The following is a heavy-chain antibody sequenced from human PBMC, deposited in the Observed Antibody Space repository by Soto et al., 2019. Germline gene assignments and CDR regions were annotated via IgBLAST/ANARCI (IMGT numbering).Heavy chain of an antibody. D-gene: IGHD6-6*01. Sequence: EVQLLESGGGLVQPGGSLRLSCAASGFTFSSYAMSWVRQAPGKGLEWVSTISGGGDTTYYADSVKGRFTISRDNSKNTLYLQINSLRAEDTAVYYCAKRSSSSTTFHYWGQGTLVTVSS. CDR3: AKRSSSSTTFHY. CDR1: GFTFSSYA. J-gene: IGHJ4*02. V-gene: IGHV3-23*01. CDR2: ISGGGDTT.